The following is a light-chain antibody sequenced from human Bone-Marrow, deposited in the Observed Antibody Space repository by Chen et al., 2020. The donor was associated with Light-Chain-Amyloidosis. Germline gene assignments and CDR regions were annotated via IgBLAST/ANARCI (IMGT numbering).Light chain of an antibody. CDR2: KAS. J-gene: IGKJ4*01. Sequence: DIQMTQSPSTLSASVGDRVTITCRASQSISSWLAWYQQKPGKAPKPLIYKASSLESGVPSRFSGSGSGTEFTLTISSLQPDDFATYYCQQYTSYPLTVGGGTKVEIK. CDR3: QQYTSYPLT. V-gene: IGKV1-5*03. CDR1: QSISSW.